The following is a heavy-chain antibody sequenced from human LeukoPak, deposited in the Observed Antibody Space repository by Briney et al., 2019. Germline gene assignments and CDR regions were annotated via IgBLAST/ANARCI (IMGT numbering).Heavy chain of an antibody. Sequence: GASVKVSCKASGYTFTGYYMHWVRQAPGQGLEWMGWINPNSGGTNYAQKFQGRVTMTRDTSISTAYMELSRLRSDDTAVYYCARDNLGYYYGSESYHNWFDPWGQGTLVTVPS. CDR2: INPNSGGT. J-gene: IGHJ5*02. CDR1: GYTFTGYY. D-gene: IGHD3-10*01. CDR3: ARDNLGYYYGSESYHNWFDP. V-gene: IGHV1-2*02.